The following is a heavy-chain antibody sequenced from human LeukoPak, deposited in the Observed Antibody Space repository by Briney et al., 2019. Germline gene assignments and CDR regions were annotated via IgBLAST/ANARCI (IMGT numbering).Heavy chain of an antibody. V-gene: IGHV5-51*01. CDR1: GYSFTSYW. CDR2: IYPGDSDT. J-gene: IGHJ4*02. Sequence: GESLKISCKGSGYSFTSYWIGWVRQMPGKGLEWMGIIYPGDSDTRYSPSFQGQVTISPDKSISTAYLQWSSLKASETAMYYCARQGGLYYYDSSGSKYYFDYWGQGTLVTVSS. CDR3: ARQGGLYYYDSSGSKYYFDY. D-gene: IGHD3-22*01.